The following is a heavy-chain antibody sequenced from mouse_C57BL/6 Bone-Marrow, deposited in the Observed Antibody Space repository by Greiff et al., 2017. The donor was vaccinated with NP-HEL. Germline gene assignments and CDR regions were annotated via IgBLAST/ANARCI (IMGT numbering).Heavy chain of an antibody. CDR1: GYTFTDYY. Sequence: VQLQQSGPELVKPGASVKISCKASGYTFTDYYMNWVKQSHGKSLEWIGDINPNNGGTSYNQKFKGKATLTVDKSSSTAYMELRSLTSEDSAVYYCASCATRGFAYWGQGTLVTVSA. J-gene: IGHJ3*01. CDR3: ASCATRGFAY. D-gene: IGHD1-1*01. CDR2: INPNNGGT. V-gene: IGHV1-26*01.